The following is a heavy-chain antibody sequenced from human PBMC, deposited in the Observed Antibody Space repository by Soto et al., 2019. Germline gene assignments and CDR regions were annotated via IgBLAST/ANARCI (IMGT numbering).Heavy chain of an antibody. CDR3: ARMSSSSNSYYYYMDV. Sequence: QVQLQESGPGLVKPSETLSLTCSVSGGSISGYYWSLIRQPPGKGLEWIGYIFYSGNANYNPSLNSRVTISVDTSKNQFSLKLTSVTAADTAVYYCARMSSSSNSYYYYMDVWGKGTTVTVSS. CDR2: IFYSGNA. CDR1: GGSISGYY. J-gene: IGHJ6*03. D-gene: IGHD6-6*01. V-gene: IGHV4-59*01.